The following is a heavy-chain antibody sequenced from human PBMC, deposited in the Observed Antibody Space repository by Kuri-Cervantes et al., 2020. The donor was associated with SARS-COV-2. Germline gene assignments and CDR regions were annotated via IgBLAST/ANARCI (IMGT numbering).Heavy chain of an antibody. V-gene: IGHV3-11*04. CDR1: GFTFSDFY. D-gene: IGHD1-7*01. CDR3: ARDRDNWNYPDY. Sequence: GGSLRLSCVVSGFTFSDFYMSWIRQAPGKGMEWIAYISGSGNNIFYSDSVMGRFTISRDNAENSLYLQMNSLRADDTAVYFCARDRDNWNYPDYWGQGTLVTGSS. CDR2: ISGSGNNI. J-gene: IGHJ4*02.